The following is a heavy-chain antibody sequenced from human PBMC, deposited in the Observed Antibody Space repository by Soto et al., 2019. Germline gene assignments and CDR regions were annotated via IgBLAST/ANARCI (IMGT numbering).Heavy chain of an antibody. J-gene: IGHJ4*02. Sequence: GGSLRLSCAASGFTFSSYGMHWVRQAPGKGLEWVAVIWYDGSNKYYADSVKGRFTISRDNSKNTLYLQMNSLRAEDTAVYYCARVKEEQQLVHLDYWGQGTLVTVS. V-gene: IGHV3-33*01. CDR1: GFTFSSYG. D-gene: IGHD6-13*01. CDR2: IWYDGSNK. CDR3: ARVKEEQQLVHLDY.